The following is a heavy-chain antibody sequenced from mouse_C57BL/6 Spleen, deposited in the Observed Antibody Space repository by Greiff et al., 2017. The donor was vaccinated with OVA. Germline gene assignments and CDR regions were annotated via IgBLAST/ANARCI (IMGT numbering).Heavy chain of an antibody. V-gene: IGHV1-76*01. CDR1: GYTFTDYY. J-gene: IGHJ4*01. D-gene: IGHD1-1*01. CDR2: IYPGSGNT. CDR3: ARSGYYGSPYAMDY. Sequence: VQLQRSGAELVRPGASVKLSCKASGYTFTDYYINWVKQRPGQGLEWIARIYPGSGNTYYNEKFKGKATLTAEKSSSTAYMQLSSLTSEDSAVYFCARSGYYGSPYAMDYWGQGTSVTVSS.